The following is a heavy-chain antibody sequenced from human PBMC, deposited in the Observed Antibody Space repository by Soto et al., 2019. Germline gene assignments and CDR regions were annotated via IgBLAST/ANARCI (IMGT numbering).Heavy chain of an antibody. CDR3: VKEGAGKANYFDY. D-gene: IGHD6-19*01. J-gene: IGHJ4*02. Sequence: HPGGSLRLSCAASGFTFSSYAMSWVRQAPGKGLEYVSAISSNGGSTYYADSVKGRFTISRDNSKNTLYLQMSSLRAEDTAVYYCVKEGAGKANYFDYWGQGTLVTVSS. V-gene: IGHV3-64D*08. CDR1: GFTFSSYA. CDR2: ISSNGGST.